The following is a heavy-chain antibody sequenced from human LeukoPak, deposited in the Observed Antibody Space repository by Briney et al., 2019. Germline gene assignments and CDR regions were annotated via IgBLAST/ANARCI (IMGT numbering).Heavy chain of an antibody. CDR3: ARDQYLDC. CDR2: ISRGGHSV. J-gene: IGHJ4*02. Sequence: GGSLRLSCAASGFTFNDYYMHWIRQAPGKGLEWVSSISRGGHSVYYADSVRGRFTISRDNAKNSLYLQMNSLRAEDTALYYCARDQYLDCRGQGTLVTVSS. V-gene: IGHV3-11*01. CDR1: GFTFNDYY.